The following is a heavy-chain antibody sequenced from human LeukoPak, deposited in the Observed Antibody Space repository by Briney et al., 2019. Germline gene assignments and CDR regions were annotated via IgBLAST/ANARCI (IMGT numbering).Heavy chain of an antibody. CDR1: GGTFSSHA. CDR3: ARDVGDYDFWSGSISDGYRLDY. J-gene: IGHJ4*02. CDR2: IIPIFGTA. Sequence: ASVKVSCKASGGTFSSHAISWVRQAPGQGLEWMGGIIPIFGTANYAQKFQGRVTITADESTSTAYMELSSLRSEDTAVYYCARDVGDYDFWSGSISDGYRLDYWGQGTLVTVSS. D-gene: IGHD3-3*01. V-gene: IGHV1-69*13.